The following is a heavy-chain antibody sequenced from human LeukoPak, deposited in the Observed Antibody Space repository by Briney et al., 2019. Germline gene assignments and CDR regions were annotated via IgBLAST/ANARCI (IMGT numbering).Heavy chain of an antibody. V-gene: IGHV4-4*07. D-gene: IGHD1-1*01. CDR3: ARDRGLERQEAWFDP. CDR1: GGSISTYY. J-gene: IGHJ5*02. CDR2: IYTSGIT. Sequence: SETLSLTCTVSGGSISTYYWNWIRQPAGKGLEWIGRIYTSGITNYNPSLKSRVTMSVDTSKNQFSLKLNSVTAADTAVYYCARDRGLERQEAWFDPWGQGTLVTVSS.